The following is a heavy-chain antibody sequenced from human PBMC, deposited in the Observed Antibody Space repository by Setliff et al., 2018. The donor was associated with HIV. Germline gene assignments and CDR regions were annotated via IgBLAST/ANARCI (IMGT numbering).Heavy chain of an antibody. CDR1: GLAVGANY. D-gene: IGHD5-12*01. CDR2: FYSGGST. V-gene: IGHV3-53*01. J-gene: IGHJ2*01. Sequence: PGGSLRLSCAASGLAVGANYMSWVRQAPGKGLECVSIFYSGGSTYYSDSVKGRFTISRDKSKNSLYLQMNSLRAEDTAVYYCARDGEWLRLGTYWYFDLWGRGTLVTVSS. CDR3: ARDGEWLRLGTYWYFDL.